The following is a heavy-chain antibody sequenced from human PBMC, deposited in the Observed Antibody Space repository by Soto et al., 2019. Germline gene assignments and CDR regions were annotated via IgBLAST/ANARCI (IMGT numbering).Heavy chain of an antibody. CDR2: IYYSGST. CDR3: ASSQTDCSGGSCLNFAY. D-gene: IGHD2-15*01. Sequence: SETLSLTCTVSGGSVSSGSYYWSWIRQPPGKGLEWIGYIYYSGSTNYNPSLKSRVTISVDTSKNQFSLKLSSVTAADTAVYYCASSQTDCSGGSCLNFAYWGQGTLVTVSS. CDR1: GGSVSSGSYY. J-gene: IGHJ4*02. V-gene: IGHV4-61*01.